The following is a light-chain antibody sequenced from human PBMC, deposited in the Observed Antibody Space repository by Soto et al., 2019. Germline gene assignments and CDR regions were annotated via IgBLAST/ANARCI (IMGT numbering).Light chain of an antibody. CDR2: DES. CDR3: LKYDGHPQT. J-gene: IGKJ1*01. CDR1: QGIMNQ. V-gene: IGKV1-16*02. Sequence: ASQGIMNQLDWFNQKPGKAPKCLIYDESRVHSGVPSKFRGSGSGTDFTLTISSLQPEDLSTHYSLKYDGHPQTFGQGTKVDIK.